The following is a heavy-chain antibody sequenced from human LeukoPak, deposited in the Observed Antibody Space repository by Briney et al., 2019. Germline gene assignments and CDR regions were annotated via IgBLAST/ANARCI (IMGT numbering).Heavy chain of an antibody. CDR1: GFTFSSYG. J-gene: IGHJ4*02. Sequence: GGSLRLSCAASGFTFSSYGMHWVRQAPGKGLEWVAFIWYDGSNKYYADSVKGRFTIYRDNSKNTLYLQMNSLRAEDTAVYNCARPIAGCSSTSCYLDYWGQGTLVTVSS. V-gene: IGHV3-33*01. CDR3: ARPIAGCSSTSCYLDY. CDR2: IWYDGSNK. D-gene: IGHD2-2*01.